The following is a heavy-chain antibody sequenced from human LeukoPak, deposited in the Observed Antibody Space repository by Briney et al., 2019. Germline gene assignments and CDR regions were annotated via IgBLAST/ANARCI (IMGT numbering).Heavy chain of an antibody. CDR2: FHYSGGT. CDR3: ARHVYANKIVS. Sequence: SETLSLTCAVSGGSITINTYYWAWFRQPPGRGLEWIGTFHYSGGTYYNPSFKSRVILSVDTSKNQFSLNLSSVTATDTAVYYCARHVYANKIVSWGQGILVTVSS. V-gene: IGHV4-39*01. D-gene: IGHD2-2*01. J-gene: IGHJ4*02. CDR1: GGSITINTYY.